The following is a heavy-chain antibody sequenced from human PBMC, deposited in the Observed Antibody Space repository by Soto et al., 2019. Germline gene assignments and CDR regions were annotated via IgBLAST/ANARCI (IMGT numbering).Heavy chain of an antibody. CDR3: ARGVPYGYFDS. V-gene: IGHV1-69*01. CDR1: GGTFSSYA. J-gene: IGHJ4*02. Sequence: QVQLVQSGADVKKPGSSVKVSCKASGGTFSSYAITWVRQVPGQGLEWMGGIIPMFGTTNYAEKFRDRITVTADESTSTAYMDLSSLRSEDTAVYFCARGVPYGYFDSWGQGTLVTVSS. D-gene: IGHD3-10*01. CDR2: IIPMFGTT.